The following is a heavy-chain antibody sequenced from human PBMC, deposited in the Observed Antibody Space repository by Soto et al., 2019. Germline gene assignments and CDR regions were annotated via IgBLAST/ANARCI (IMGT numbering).Heavy chain of an antibody. CDR1: GDTFNTYA. V-gene: IGHV1-69*01. D-gene: IGHD2-2*01. CDR3: ARRTVVPGASLSYYGMDV. Sequence: QVQLVQSGAEVKKPGSSVKVSCKASGDTFNTYAINWVRQATGQGLEWMGEIIPLFGTTNHAQKFQGRVTITAYESTRTAYMELSSLRSDDTAVYYCARRTVVPGASLSYYGMDVWGQGTTVTVSS. CDR2: IIPLFGTT. J-gene: IGHJ6*02.